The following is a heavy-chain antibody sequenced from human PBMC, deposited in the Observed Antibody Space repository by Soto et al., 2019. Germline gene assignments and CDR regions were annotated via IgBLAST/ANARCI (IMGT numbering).Heavy chain of an antibody. CDR2: IGAAGDT. J-gene: IGHJ3*02. V-gene: IGHV3-13*04. CDR1: GFTFTSSD. Sequence: EVQLVESGGGLVQPGGSLRLSCAASGFTFTSSDMHWVRQDTQKGLEWVSAIGAAGDTYYADSVKGRFIISREDAKNSLYLQINSLRAGDTAVYYCARGRWYNAFDIWGQGTMVTVSS. CDR3: ARGRWYNAFDI. D-gene: IGHD2-15*01.